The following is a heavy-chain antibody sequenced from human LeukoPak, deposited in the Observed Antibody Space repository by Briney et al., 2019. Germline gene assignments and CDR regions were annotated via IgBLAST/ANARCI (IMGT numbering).Heavy chain of an antibody. CDR1: GDSISSYY. V-gene: IGHV4-59*08. CDR2: IYYSGST. Sequence: PSETLSLTCTVSGDSISSYYWSWIRQPPGKGLEWIGYIYYSGSTYYNPSLNSRVTISVDTSKNQFSLKLSSVTAADTAVYYCASILKLIALAPFDYWGQGTLVTVSS. CDR3: ASILKLIALAPFDY. J-gene: IGHJ4*02. D-gene: IGHD6-19*01.